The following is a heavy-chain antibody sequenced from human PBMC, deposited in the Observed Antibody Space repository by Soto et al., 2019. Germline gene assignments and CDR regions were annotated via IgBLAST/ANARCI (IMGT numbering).Heavy chain of an antibody. CDR1: GFTFSDYA. Sequence: GGSLRLSCAASGFTFSDYAMSWVRQAPGKGLEWVSGIGGSDGSTYYADSVKGRFAISRDNFKDTLYLQMNSLRAEDTAIYYCAKDFDSYSSGRYGMDVWGQGTTVTVSS. CDR3: AKDFDSYSSGRYGMDV. D-gene: IGHD6-19*01. V-gene: IGHV3-23*01. J-gene: IGHJ6*02. CDR2: IGGSDGST.